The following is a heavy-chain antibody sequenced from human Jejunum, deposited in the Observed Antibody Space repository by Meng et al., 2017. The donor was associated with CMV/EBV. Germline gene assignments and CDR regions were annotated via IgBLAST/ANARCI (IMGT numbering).Heavy chain of an antibody. Sequence: EGQLVKSGGGLVLPGVSLRLSCAASAFTVSSNYMNWVRQAPGKGLEWVSVIYNGDNTKYAESVRGRFTIYRDNSKNTLYLQMNSLRAEDTAVYYCAGGAVWLVYEYWGQGTLVTVSS. D-gene: IGHD5-12*01. CDR2: IYNGDNT. CDR1: AFTVSSNY. V-gene: IGHV3-53*01. CDR3: AGGAVWLVYEY. J-gene: IGHJ4*02.